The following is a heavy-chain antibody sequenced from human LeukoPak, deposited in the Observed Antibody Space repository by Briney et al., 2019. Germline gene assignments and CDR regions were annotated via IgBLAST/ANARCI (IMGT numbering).Heavy chain of an antibody. Sequence: PSETLSLTCGVSDDDIRMYNWWSWVRQSPGKGLEWVGEMSHGGYSNYNPSLKSRASISIDTSGSAVSLTLTSVTAADTAVYFCATRNADPFYFDYWGRGTLVTVSS. V-gene: IGHV4/OR15-8*02. CDR2: MSHGGYS. J-gene: IGHJ4*02. CDR1: DDDIRMYNW. CDR3: ATRNADPFYFDY.